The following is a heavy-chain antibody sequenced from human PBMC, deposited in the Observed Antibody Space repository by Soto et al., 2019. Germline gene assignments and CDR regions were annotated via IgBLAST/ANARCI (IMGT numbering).Heavy chain of an antibody. V-gene: IGHV1-69*12. CDR1: GSTFSSYS. CDR2: IIPFFGTA. Sequence: QVQLVQSWAEVKKPGSSVKVSCKASGSTFSSYSISWVRQAPGQGLGWMGGIIPFFGTASHAQKFQGRVTITADASTSTADMDLHSLRSEDTALYYCARDGDELGHYCYSGMDVWGQGTTVTVSS. D-gene: IGHD7-27*01. CDR3: ARDGDELGHYCYSGMDV. J-gene: IGHJ6*02.